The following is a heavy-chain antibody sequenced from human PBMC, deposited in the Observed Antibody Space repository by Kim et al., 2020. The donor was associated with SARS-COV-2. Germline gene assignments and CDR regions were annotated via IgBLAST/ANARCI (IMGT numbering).Heavy chain of an antibody. CDR3: ARDPGYCSGGSCSGAFDI. V-gene: IGHV3-48*03. D-gene: IGHD2-15*01. CDR1: GFTFSNYR. J-gene: IGHJ3*02. CDR2: ITTSATTI. Sequence: GGSLRLSCTASGFTFSNYRMTWVRQAPGKGLEWVSHITTSATTIYYADSLKGRFNISRDNAKNSLYLEMNSLRAEDTAVYYCARDPGYCSGGSCSGAFDIWGQGTMVT.